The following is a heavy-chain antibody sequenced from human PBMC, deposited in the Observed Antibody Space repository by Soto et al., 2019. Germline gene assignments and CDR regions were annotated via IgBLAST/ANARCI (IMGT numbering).Heavy chain of an antibody. CDR1: GFTFSSYA. J-gene: IGHJ3*02. CDR2: ISGSGGST. V-gene: IGHV3-23*01. Sequence: GGSLRLSCAASGFTFSSYAMSWVRQAPGKGLEWVSAISGSGGSTYYADSVKGRFTISRDNSKNTLYLQMNSLRAEDTAVYYCAKEFGYGSGSPDAFDIWGQGAMVTVS. CDR3: AKEFGYGSGSPDAFDI. D-gene: IGHD3-10*01.